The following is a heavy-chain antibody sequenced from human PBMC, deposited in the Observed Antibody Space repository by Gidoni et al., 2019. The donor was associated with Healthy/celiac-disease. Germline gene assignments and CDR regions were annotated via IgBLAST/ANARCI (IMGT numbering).Heavy chain of an antibody. J-gene: IGHJ6*03. CDR2: VNHSGST. D-gene: IGHD3-3*01. CDR1: GGSFSGYY. CDR3: ARGPRRILEWLLDYYYYMDV. V-gene: IGHV4-34*01. Sequence: QVQLQQWGAGLLMPSETLSLTCAVYGGSFSGYYWCWPRQPPGKGLAWIGEVNHSGSTNYDPSLKSRGTIAVDTSKNQFSLKLSSVTAADTAVYYCARGPRRILEWLLDYYYYMDVWGKGTTVTVSS.